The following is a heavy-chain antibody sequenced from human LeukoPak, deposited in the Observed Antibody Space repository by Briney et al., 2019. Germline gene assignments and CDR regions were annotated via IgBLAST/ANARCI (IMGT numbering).Heavy chain of an antibody. CDR3: ASGYGYDAFDI. V-gene: IGHV1-46*01. J-gene: IGHJ3*02. D-gene: IGHD5-18*01. CDR1: GYTFTNYY. Sequence: ASVKVSCKASGYTFTNYYTHWVRQAPGQGLEWMGMINPRDSSTNYAQYFQGRVTMTRDMSTSTIYMGLSSLRSEDTAVYYCASGYGYDAFDIWGQGTVVTVSS. CDR2: INPRDSST.